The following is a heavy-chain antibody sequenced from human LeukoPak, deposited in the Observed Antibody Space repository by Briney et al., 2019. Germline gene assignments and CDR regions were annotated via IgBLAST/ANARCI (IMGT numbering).Heavy chain of an antibody. J-gene: IGHJ4*02. Sequence: ASVKVSCKASGYTFTGYYMHWVRQAPGQGLEWMGWINPNSGGTNYAQKFQGRVTMTRDTSISTAYMELSRLRSDDTAVYYCARARLPSGSYIWLIDFGYWGQGTLVTVSS. CDR1: GYTFTGYY. V-gene: IGHV1-2*02. CDR2: INPNSGGT. D-gene: IGHD1-26*01. CDR3: ARARLPSGSYIWLIDFGY.